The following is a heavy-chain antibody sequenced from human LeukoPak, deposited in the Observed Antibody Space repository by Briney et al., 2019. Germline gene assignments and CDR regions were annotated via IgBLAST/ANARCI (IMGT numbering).Heavy chain of an antibody. D-gene: IGHD2-15*01. Sequence: SETLSLTCTVSGGSISSSSYYWGWIRQPPGKGLEWIGSIYYSGSTYYNPSFKSRVTISVDTSKNQFSPKLSSVTAADTAVYYCARHSRHCSGGSCYSYDYWGQGTLVTVSS. V-gene: IGHV4-39*01. J-gene: IGHJ4*02. CDR1: GGSISSSSYY. CDR3: ARHSRHCSGGSCYSYDY. CDR2: IYYSGST.